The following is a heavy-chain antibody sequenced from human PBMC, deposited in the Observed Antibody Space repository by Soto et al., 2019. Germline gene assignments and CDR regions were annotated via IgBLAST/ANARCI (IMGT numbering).Heavy chain of an antibody. CDR3: ARDYPMVRGVMYY. CDR2: IYYSGST. D-gene: IGHD3-10*01. V-gene: IGHV4-31*03. Sequence: SETLSLTCTVSGGSISSGGYYWSWIRQHPGKGLEWIGYIYYSGSTYYNPSLKSRVTISVDTSKNQFSLKLSSVTAADTAVYYCARDYPMVRGVMYYWGQGTLVTVSS. J-gene: IGHJ4*02. CDR1: GGSISSGGYY.